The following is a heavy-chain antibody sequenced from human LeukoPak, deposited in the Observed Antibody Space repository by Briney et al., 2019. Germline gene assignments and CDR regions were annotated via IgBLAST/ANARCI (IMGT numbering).Heavy chain of an antibody. D-gene: IGHD2/OR15-2a*01. CDR2: ISNDGGGT. V-gene: IGHV3-23*01. J-gene: IGHJ4*02. CDR3: AKGSTTSGYYFDS. Sequence: PGGSLRLSCAASGFIFNNYGLIWVRQAPGKGLEWVSAISNDGGGTNYADFVRGRFTISRDNSKNTLFLQMNSLRAEDTAVYFCAKGSTTSGYYFDSWGQGTLVTVSS. CDR1: GFIFNNYG.